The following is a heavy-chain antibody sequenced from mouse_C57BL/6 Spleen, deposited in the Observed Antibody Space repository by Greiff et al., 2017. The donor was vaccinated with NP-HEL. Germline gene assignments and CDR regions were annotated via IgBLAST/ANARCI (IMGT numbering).Heavy chain of an antibody. CDR2: INPNNGGT. CDR3: ARREDGLYYFDY. J-gene: IGHJ2*01. Sequence: EVKLVESGPELVKPGASVKMSCKASGYTFTDSNMHWVKQSHGKSLEWIGYINPNNGGTSYNQKFNGKATLTVNKSSSTAYMELSSLTSEDSAVYYCARREDGLYYFDYWGQGTTLTVSS. V-gene: IGHV1-22*01. CDR1: GYTFTDSN. D-gene: IGHD2-3*01.